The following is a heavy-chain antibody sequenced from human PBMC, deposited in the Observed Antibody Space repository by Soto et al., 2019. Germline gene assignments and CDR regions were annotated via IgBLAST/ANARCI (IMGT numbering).Heavy chain of an antibody. CDR3: ARVNDPDDY. V-gene: IGHV3-74*01. CDR1: GFAFSRYW. Sequence: EVHLVESGGGLVQPGGSLRLSCAASGFAFSRYWMHWVRQAPGGGLMWGSGINDVPTRTHYADSVKGRFTVSRDNAKNTVYLQMDSLRAEDTALYYCARVNDPDDYWGQGTLVIVSS. CDR2: INDVPTRT. J-gene: IGHJ4*02. D-gene: IGHD1-1*01.